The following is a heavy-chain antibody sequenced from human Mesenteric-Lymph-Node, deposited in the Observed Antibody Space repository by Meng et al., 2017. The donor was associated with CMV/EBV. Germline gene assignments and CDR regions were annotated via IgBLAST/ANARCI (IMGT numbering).Heavy chain of an antibody. V-gene: IGHV4-61*01. D-gene: IGHD5-18*01. CDR2: IYYSGST. CDR1: GSVSCGNYY. CDR3: ARDLGYSYGWGAFDI. J-gene: IGHJ3*02. Sequence: GSVSCGNYYWSWIRQPPVKGLEWIGYIYYSGSTNYNPSLKSRVTISVDTSKNQFSLKLSSVTAADTAVYYCARDLGYSYGWGAFDIWGQGTMVTVSS.